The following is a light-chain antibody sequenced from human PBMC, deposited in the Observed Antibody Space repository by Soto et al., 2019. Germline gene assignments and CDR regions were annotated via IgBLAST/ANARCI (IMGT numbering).Light chain of an antibody. J-gene: IGKJ1*01. Sequence: ETVLTQSPGTLCLSPGERATVSCRASQSVGGNSLAWYQQRPGQAPRLLIYDTSKRSTGIPDRFSGSGSGTDFTLTISRRETAYFAVYYYQQYQNSPRTFGQGTKVEI. V-gene: IGKV3-20*01. CDR2: DTS. CDR1: QSVGGNS. CDR3: QQYQNSPRT.